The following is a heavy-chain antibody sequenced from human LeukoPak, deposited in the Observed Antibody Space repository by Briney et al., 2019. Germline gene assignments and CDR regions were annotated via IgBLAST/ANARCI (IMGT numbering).Heavy chain of an antibody. Sequence: GASVKVSCKASGYTFTSYGISWVRQAPGQGLEWMGWISAYNGNTNYAQKLQGRVTMTTDTSTSTAYMEPRSLRSDDTAVYYCARGAGKGYCSSTSCHLDYWGQGTLVTVSS. V-gene: IGHV1-18*01. J-gene: IGHJ4*02. D-gene: IGHD2-2*01. CDR3: ARGAGKGYCSSTSCHLDY. CDR1: GYTFTSYG. CDR2: ISAYNGNT.